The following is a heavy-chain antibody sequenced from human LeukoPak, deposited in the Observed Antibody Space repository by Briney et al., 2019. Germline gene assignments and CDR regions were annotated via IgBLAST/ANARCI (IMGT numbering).Heavy chain of an antibody. CDR3: ARAEFGDSSGYYPSSAFDI. Sequence: SETLSLTCAVYGGSFSGYYWSWIRQPPGKGLEWIGEINHSGSTNYNPSLKSRVTISVDTSKNQFSLKLSSVTAADTAVYYCARAEFGDSSGYYPSSAFDIWGQGTMVTVSS. CDR2: INHSGST. J-gene: IGHJ3*02. D-gene: IGHD3-22*01. V-gene: IGHV4-34*01. CDR1: GGSFSGYY.